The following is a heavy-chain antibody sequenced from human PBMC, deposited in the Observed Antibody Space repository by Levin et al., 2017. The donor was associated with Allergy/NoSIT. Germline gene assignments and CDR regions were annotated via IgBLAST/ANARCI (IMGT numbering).Heavy chain of an antibody. J-gene: IGHJ4*02. V-gene: IGHV3-23*01. CDR1: GFTFSSYA. Sequence: GESLKISCAASGFTFSSYAMSWVRQAPGKGLEWVSHIASGGGGTDYADSVKGRFTISRDNSQKTLFLQLNSLRADDTAVYYCAKHNYGSGSQRSFDYWGQGTLVTVSS. D-gene: IGHD3-10*01. CDR3: AKHNYGSGSQRSFDY. CDR2: IASGGGGT.